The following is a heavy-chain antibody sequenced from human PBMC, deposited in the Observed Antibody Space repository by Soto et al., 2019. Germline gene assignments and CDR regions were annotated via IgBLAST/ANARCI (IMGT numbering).Heavy chain of an antibody. D-gene: IGHD3-3*01. CDR1: GYPVTAYY. V-gene: IGHV1-2*02. CDR2: INPATGAA. CDR3: ARGGGVGVAGSAAFDM. Sequence: QLHLVQSGAVVKEPGASVTVSCSASGYPVTAYYMHWVRQAPGRGLEWMGGINPATGAAKYTQTFQGRCTMTRDTSTSTVFMELSGLTSEDTAVFYCARGGGVGVAGSAAFDMWGQGTVVTVSS. J-gene: IGHJ3*02.